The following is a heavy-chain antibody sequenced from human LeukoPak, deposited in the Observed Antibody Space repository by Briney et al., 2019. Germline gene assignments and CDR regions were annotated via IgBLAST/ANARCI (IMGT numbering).Heavy chain of an antibody. V-gene: IGHV3-23*01. Sequence: GGSLGLSCAASGFTFCSYAMSWGRQAPGEGLEGVSAISGSGGSTYYADSVKGRFTISRDNSKNTLYLQMNSLRAEDTAVYYCAKDDWQWLVDYWGQGTLVTVSS. CDR2: ISGSGGST. CDR3: AKDDWQWLVDY. CDR1: GFTFCSYA. J-gene: IGHJ4*02. D-gene: IGHD6-19*01.